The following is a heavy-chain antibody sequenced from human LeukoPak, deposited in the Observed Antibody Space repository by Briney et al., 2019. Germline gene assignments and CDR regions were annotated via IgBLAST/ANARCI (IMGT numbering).Heavy chain of an antibody. CDR3: ARVSQFLEWPDAFDI. D-gene: IGHD3-3*01. Sequence: GASVKVSCKASGYTFTSYGISWVRQAPGQGLEWMGWISTYNGNTNYAQKLQGRVTMTTDTSTSTAYMDLRSLRSDDTAVYYCARVSQFLEWPDAFDIWGQGTMVTVSS. CDR2: ISTYNGNT. V-gene: IGHV1-18*01. J-gene: IGHJ3*02. CDR1: GYTFTSYG.